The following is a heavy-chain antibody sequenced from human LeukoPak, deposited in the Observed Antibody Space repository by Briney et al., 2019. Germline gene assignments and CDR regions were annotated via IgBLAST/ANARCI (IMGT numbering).Heavy chain of an antibody. V-gene: IGHV4-59*01. CDR1: GGSISSNL. CDR2: IYYTGRT. D-gene: IGHD1-1*01. Sequence: SETLSLTCTVSGGSISSNLWSWIRQPPGKGLEWIGYIYYTGRTHYNPSLESRVTISVDTSKNRFSLKLTSVTAADSAVYSCARGASTGTTRYGMDVWGQGTTVTVSS. CDR3: ARGASTGTTRYGMDV. J-gene: IGHJ6*02.